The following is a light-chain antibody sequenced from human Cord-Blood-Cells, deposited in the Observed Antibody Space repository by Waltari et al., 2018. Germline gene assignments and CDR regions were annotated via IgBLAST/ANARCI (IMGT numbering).Light chain of an antibody. CDR2: DAS. CDR3: QQYDTVYS. J-gene: IGKJ2*03. Sequence: DIQVNQSPSSLSASVGERVTITCQASQDISNYLNWYQQKPGKAPKLLSDDASNLETGVPSRFSGSGSGTDFTFTISSLQPEDIATYYCQQYDTVYSFGQGTKLEIK. V-gene: IGKV1-33*01. CDR1: QDISNY.